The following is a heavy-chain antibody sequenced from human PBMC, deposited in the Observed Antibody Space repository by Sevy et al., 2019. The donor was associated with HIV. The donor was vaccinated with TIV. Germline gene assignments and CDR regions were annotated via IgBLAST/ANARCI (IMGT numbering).Heavy chain of an antibody. CDR2: ISSSGSSI. Sequence: GGSLRLSCAASGFTFSSFSMNWVRQAPGKTLEWISYISSSGSSIYYADSVKGRSSISRDNAKRSMYLQMNSLRDEDTAVYYCARASSPYCGGDCLYAFNIWGQGTMVTVSS. D-gene: IGHD2-21*02. J-gene: IGHJ3*02. CDR3: ARASSPYCGGDCLYAFNI. V-gene: IGHV3-48*02. CDR1: GFTFSSFS.